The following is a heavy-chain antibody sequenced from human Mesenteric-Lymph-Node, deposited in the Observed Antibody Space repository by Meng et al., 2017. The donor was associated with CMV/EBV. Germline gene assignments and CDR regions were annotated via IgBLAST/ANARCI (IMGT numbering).Heavy chain of an antibody. CDR2: ISGSGVGI. Sequence: ASGFTFSNFPMNWVRQAPGKGLEWVSGISGSGVGIYYADAVKGRFTISRDNFKNTLYLQMNSLRAEDTAVYFCAKEGHTSNWYIDYWGQGTLVTVSS. J-gene: IGHJ4*02. V-gene: IGHV3-23*01. CDR3: AKEGHTSNWYIDY. D-gene: IGHD6-13*01. CDR1: GFTFSNFP.